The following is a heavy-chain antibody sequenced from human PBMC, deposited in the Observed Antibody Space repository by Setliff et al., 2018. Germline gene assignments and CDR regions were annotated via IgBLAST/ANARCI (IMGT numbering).Heavy chain of an antibody. Sequence: GASVKVSCKASGYSFSDFYMHWVRQVPGEGLEALGRIDPRDDFTVYAERFKDRLTITADTSTDTSYMEMSSLRFGDTAVYYCAIDYGPTGTPYHWGQGTPVTSPQ. J-gene: IGHJ4*02. CDR2: IDPRDDFT. V-gene: IGHV1-69-2*01. D-gene: IGHD1-1*01. CDR3: AIDYGPTGTPYH. CDR1: GYSFSDFY.